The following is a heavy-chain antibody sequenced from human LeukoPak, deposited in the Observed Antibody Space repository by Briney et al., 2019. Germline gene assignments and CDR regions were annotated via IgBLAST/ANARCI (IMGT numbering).Heavy chain of an antibody. J-gene: IGHJ5*02. Sequence: GGSLRLSCAASGFTFSRCSMNWVRQAPGKGLEWVSSISSSTTYIYYADSVKGRFTISRDNAKNSLYLQMNSLRAEDTAIYYCARGGGSDSIYNWFDPWGQGTQVTVSS. CDR1: GFTFSRCS. V-gene: IGHV3-21*06. CDR3: ARGGGSDSIYNWFDP. D-gene: IGHD3-16*01. CDR2: ISSSTTYI.